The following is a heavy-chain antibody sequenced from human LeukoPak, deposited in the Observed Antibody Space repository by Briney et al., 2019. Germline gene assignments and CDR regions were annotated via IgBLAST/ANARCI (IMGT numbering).Heavy chain of an antibody. V-gene: IGHV3-23*01. J-gene: IGHJ4*02. CDR2: ISHSGSI. CDR1: GFTFSSYA. Sequence: GGSLRLSCAASGFTFSSYAMNWVRQAPGKGLEWVSSISHSGSISYADSVKGRFTISRDNAKNTLYLQMNSLRAEDTAVYYCAALDHGHDYWGQGTLVTVSS. CDR3: AALDHGHDY.